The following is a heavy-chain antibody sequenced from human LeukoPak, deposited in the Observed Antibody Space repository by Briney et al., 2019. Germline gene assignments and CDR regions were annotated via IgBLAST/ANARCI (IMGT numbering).Heavy chain of an antibody. V-gene: IGHV3-11*01. J-gene: IGHJ5*02. CDR3: ARDLVVSEPYNWFDP. D-gene: IGHD2-15*01. CDR2: ISSSGSTI. Sequence: GGSLRLSCAASGFTFSDYYMSWIRQAPGKGLEWVSYISSSGSTIYYADSVKGRFTISRDNAKNSLYLQMNSQRAEDTAVYYCARDLVVSEPYNWFDPWGQGTLVTVSS. CDR1: GFTFSDYY.